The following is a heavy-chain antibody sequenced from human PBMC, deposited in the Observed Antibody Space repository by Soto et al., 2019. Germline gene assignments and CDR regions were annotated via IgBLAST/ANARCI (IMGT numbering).Heavy chain of an antibody. CDR2: INSDGSST. J-gene: IGHJ3*02. CDR3: ARVPRSSGWYVFDAFDI. Sequence: GGSLRLSCAASGFTFSSYWMHWVRQAPGKGLVWVSRINSDGSSTSYADSVKGRFTISRDNAKNTLYLQMNSLRAEDTAVYYCARVPRSSGWYVFDAFDIWGQGTMVTVSS. D-gene: IGHD6-19*01. CDR1: GFTFSSYW. V-gene: IGHV3-74*01.